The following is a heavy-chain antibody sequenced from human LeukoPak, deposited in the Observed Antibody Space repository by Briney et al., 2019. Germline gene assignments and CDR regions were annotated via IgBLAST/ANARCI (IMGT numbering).Heavy chain of an antibody. D-gene: IGHD6-13*01. CDR1: GASISSSTYF. J-gene: IGHJ3*02. Sequence: SETLSLTCTVSGASISSSTYFWGWIRQPPGKGLEWIANIYYTRRTYFNPSLRGRVTMSVDTSQNHFSLKLSSVTAADTAIYYCASRSSAWYLDTFDIWGHGTMVTVSS. CDR2: IYYTRRT. V-gene: IGHV4-39*01. CDR3: ASRSSAWYLDTFDI.